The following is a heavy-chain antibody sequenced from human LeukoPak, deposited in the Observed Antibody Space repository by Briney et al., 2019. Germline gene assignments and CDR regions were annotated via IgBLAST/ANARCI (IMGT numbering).Heavy chain of an antibody. CDR3: ARDGGYGSYVSPSNWYFDL. Sequence: PGGSLRLSCTASGLTVSTNYMTWVRQAPGKGLEWVSIIYSGGSTYYADSVKGRFTISRDNSKNTLYLQMNNLRAEDTAVYYCARDGGYGSYVSPSNWYFDLWGRGALVTVSS. D-gene: IGHD1-26*01. CDR2: IYSGGST. CDR1: GLTVSTNY. V-gene: IGHV3-53*01. J-gene: IGHJ2*01.